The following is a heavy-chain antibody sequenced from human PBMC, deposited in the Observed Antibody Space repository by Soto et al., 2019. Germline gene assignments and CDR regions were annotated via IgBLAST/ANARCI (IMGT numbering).Heavy chain of an antibody. CDR2: IYSGGST. J-gene: IGHJ4*02. CDR3: ARCGCSWSYCFYYEY. Sequence: GGSLRLSCAASEFTVSDNYMSWVRQAPGKGLEWVSAIYSGGSTYYADSVKGRFTISRDNSKNTLYLQMNNLRAEDTAVYYCARCGCSWSYCFYYEYWGQGTLVTVSS. CDR1: EFTVSDNY. D-gene: IGHD3-10*02. V-gene: IGHV3-66*01.